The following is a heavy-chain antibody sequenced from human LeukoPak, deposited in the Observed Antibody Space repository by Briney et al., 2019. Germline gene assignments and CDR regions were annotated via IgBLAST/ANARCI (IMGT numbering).Heavy chain of an antibody. D-gene: IGHD2-15*01. J-gene: IGHJ6*02. V-gene: IGHV4-39*01. CDR1: GGSISSSSYY. CDR2: IYYSGST. Sequence: SETLSLTCTVSGGSISSSSYYWGWIRQPPGKGLEWIGSIYYSGSTYYNPSLKSRVTISVDTSKNQFSLKLSSVTAADTAVYYCARLYCSGGSCPNHYYYYGMDVWGQGTTVTVSS. CDR3: ARLYCSGGSCPNHYYYYGMDV.